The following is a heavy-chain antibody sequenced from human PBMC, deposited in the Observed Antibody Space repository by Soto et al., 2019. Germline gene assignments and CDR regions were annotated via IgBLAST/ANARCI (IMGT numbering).Heavy chain of an antibody. CDR2: ISYDGSNK. Sequence: QVQLVESGGGVVQPGRSLRLSCAASGFTFSSYAMHWVRQAPGKGLEWVAVISYDGSNKYYADSVKGRFTISRDNSKNTLYLQMNSLRAEDTAVYYCAREGTTVVTPARWGLGYWGQGNLVTVSS. D-gene: IGHD4-17*01. V-gene: IGHV3-30-3*01. J-gene: IGHJ4*02. CDR3: AREGTTVVTPARWGLGY. CDR1: GFTFSSYA.